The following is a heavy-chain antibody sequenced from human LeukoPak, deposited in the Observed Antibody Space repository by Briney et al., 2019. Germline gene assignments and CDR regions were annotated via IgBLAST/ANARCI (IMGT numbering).Heavy chain of an antibody. V-gene: IGHV1-69*11. CDR2: IIPTLGTA. J-gene: IGHJ4*02. CDR3: ASDYDSSGYYYPKFDY. D-gene: IGHD3-22*01. Sequence: SVKVSCKASGGTFSSYAISWVRQAPGQGLEWMGRIIPTLGTANYAQKFQGRVTITTDESTSTAYMELSSLRSEDTALYYCASDYDSSGYYYPKFDYWGQGTLVTVPS. CDR1: GGTFSSYA.